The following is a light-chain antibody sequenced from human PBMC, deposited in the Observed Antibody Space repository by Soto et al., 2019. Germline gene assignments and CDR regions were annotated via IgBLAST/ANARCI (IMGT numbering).Light chain of an antibody. CDR3: SSYTSSSTYV. J-gene: IGLJ1*01. Sequence: ALTQPASVSGSPGQSITISCTGTSSDVGGYKYVSWYQQHPGKAPKLMIYEVSNRPSGVSNRFSGSKSGNTASLSISGLQAEDEADYYCSSYTSSSTYVFGTGTKLTVL. V-gene: IGLV2-14*01. CDR2: EVS. CDR1: SSDVGGYKY.